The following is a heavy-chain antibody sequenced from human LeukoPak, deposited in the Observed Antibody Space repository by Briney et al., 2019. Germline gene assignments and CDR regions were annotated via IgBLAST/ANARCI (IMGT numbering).Heavy chain of an antibody. V-gene: IGHV4-39*07. Sequence: SETLSLTCTVSGGSISSSSYYWGWIRQPPEKGLEWIGSIYYSGSTYYNPSLKSRVTISVDTSKNQFSLKLSSVTAADTAVYYCARVWFGEGYFDYWGQGTLVTVSS. CDR1: GGSISSSSYY. CDR3: ARVWFGEGYFDY. D-gene: IGHD3-10*01. CDR2: IYYSGST. J-gene: IGHJ4*02.